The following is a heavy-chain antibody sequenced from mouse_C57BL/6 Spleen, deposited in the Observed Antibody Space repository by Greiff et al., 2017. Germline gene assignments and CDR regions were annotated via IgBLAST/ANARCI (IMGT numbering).Heavy chain of an antibody. Sequence: EVQLVESGAELVKPGASVKLSCTASGFNIKDYYMHWVKQRTEQGLEWIGRIDPEDGETKYAPKFQGKATITADTSSNTASLQLSSLTSEDTAVYYCAVYYGSSYAWFAYWGQGTLVTVSA. J-gene: IGHJ3*01. D-gene: IGHD1-1*01. CDR1: GFNIKDYY. V-gene: IGHV14-2*01. CDR2: IDPEDGET. CDR3: AVYYGSSYAWFAY.